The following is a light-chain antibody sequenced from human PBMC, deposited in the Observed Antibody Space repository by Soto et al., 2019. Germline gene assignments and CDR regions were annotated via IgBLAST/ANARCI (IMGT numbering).Light chain of an antibody. J-gene: IGKJ4*01. V-gene: IGKV1-17*01. CDR3: LQYHSYPRT. CDR2: LAS. Sequence: DIQMTQSPSSLSASVGDRVTIPCRASQGIRNDLAWYQQKPGKAPKRLIYLASTLESGVPSRFSGSGFGTGFTLTISSLQPEDFATYYCLQYHSYPRTFGGGTKVEIK. CDR1: QGIRND.